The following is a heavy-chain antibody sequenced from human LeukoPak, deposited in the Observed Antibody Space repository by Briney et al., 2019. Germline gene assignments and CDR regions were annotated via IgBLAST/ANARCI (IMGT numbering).Heavy chain of an antibody. CDR2: IYPGDSDT. V-gene: IGHV5-51*01. D-gene: IGHD6-13*01. CDR3: ARYGSSWPFDF. CDR1: GYSFTSFW. Sequence: GESLKISCKASGYSFTSFWIGWVRHMPGKGLEWLGIIYPGDSDTRYSPSFQGQVTISADKSINTAYLQWSSLKTSDIAMYYCARYGSSWPFDFWGQGTVVTVSS. J-gene: IGHJ4*02.